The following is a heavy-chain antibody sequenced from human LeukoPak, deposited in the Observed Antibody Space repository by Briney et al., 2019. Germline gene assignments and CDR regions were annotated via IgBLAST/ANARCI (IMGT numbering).Heavy chain of an antibody. D-gene: IGHD3-10*01. CDR3: ARDLVYYGSDQNAFDI. Sequence: ASVKVSCKASRGTFSSYAISWVRQAPGQGLEWXXXXIPIFGTANYAQKFQGRVTITADESTSTAYMELSSLRSEDTAVYYCARDLVYYGSDQNAFDIWGQGTMVTVSS. CDR2: XIPIFGTA. J-gene: IGHJ3*02. V-gene: IGHV1-69*13. CDR1: RGTFSSYA.